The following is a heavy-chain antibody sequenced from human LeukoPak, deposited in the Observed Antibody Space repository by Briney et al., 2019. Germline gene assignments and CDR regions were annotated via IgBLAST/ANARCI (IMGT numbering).Heavy chain of an antibody. CDR3: AKDPLGYSYGSYYFDY. CDR1: GFTFSSYA. D-gene: IGHD5-18*01. V-gene: IGHV3-23*01. CDR2: ISGSGGST. Sequence: PGGSLRLSCAASGFTFSSYAMSWVRQAPGKGLEWVSAISGSGGSTYYADSVKGRFTISRDNSKNTLYLQMNSLRAEDTAVYYCAKDPLGYSYGSYYFDYWGQGTLVTVSS. J-gene: IGHJ4*02.